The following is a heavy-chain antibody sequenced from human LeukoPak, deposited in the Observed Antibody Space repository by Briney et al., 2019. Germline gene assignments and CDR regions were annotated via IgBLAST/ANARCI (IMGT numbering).Heavy chain of an antibody. CDR1: GYSFTSYW. J-gene: IGHJ4*02. CDR3: ESRVETEFDY. D-gene: IGHD2-2*01. Sequence: GESLKISCKGSGYSFTSYWIGWVRQMPGKGLEWMGIIYPGDSDTRYSPSFQEQVTISGDKYLNTAYLKWSSLTASDTAMYYCESRVETEFDYWGQGTLVTVSS. CDR2: IYPGDSDT. V-gene: IGHV5-51*01.